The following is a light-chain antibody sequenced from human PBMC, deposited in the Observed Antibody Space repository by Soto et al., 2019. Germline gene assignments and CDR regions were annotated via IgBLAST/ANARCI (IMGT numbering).Light chain of an antibody. CDR3: ETWDSNTHRV. CDR1: SGHSTYI. J-gene: IGLJ3*02. V-gene: IGLV4-60*02. Sequence: QSVLTQSSSASASLGSSVKLTCTLSSGHSTYIIAWHQQQPGKAPRYLMRVERSGSYSKGSGVPDRFSGSSFGADRYLTISNLQFEDEADYYCETWDSNTHRVFGGGTKVTVL. CDR2: VERSGSY.